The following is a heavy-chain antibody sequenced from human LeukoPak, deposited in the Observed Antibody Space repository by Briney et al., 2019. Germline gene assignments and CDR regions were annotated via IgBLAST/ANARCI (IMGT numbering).Heavy chain of an antibody. CDR2: IHYSGST. D-gene: IGHD3/OR15-3a*01. CDR3: ARQTGSGLFILP. V-gene: IGHV4-39*01. Sequence: SETLSLTCTVSGGSISSSSYYWGWIRQPPGKGLEWIGSIHYSGSTNYNPSLKSRVTISVDTSQNQFSLKLSSVTAADTAVYYCARQTGSGLFILPGGQGTLVTVSS. CDR1: GGSISSSSYY. J-gene: IGHJ4*02.